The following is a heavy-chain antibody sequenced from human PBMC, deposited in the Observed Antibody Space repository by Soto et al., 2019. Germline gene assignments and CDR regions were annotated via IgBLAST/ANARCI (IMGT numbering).Heavy chain of an antibody. Sequence: QVQLVQSGAEVKKPGASVKVSCKASGYTFTSYGISWVRQAPGQGLEWMGWISAYNGNTNYAQKLQGRCTMPTDTHTSTAYMELRSLRSDDTAVYYCARWGGGYCSGGGCYSSPYNWFDPWGQGTLVTVSS. V-gene: IGHV1-18*01. CDR3: ARWGGGYCSGGGCYSSPYNWFDP. CDR2: ISAYNGNT. J-gene: IGHJ5*02. D-gene: IGHD2-15*01. CDR1: GYTFTSYG.